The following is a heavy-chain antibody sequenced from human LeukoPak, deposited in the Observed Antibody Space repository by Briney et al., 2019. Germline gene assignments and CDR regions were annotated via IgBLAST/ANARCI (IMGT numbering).Heavy chain of an antibody. Sequence: GGSLRLSCAASGFTFSSYGMHWVRQAPGKGLEWVAFIRYDGSNKYYADSVKGRFTISRDNSKNTLYLQMNSLRAEDTAVYYCAKMDGSGSKKDAYFDYWGQGTLVTVSS. CDR3: AKMDGSGSKKDAYFDY. J-gene: IGHJ4*02. V-gene: IGHV3-30*02. CDR2: IRYDGSNK. CDR1: GFTFSSYG. D-gene: IGHD3-10*01.